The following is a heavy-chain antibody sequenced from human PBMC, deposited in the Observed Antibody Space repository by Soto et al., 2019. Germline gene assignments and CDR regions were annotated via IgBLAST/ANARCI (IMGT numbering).Heavy chain of an antibody. V-gene: IGHV3-30-3*01. Sequence: GGSLRLSCAASGLTFSSYAMHWVRQAPGKGLEWVAVISYDGSNKYYADSVKGRFTISRDNSKNTLYLQMNSLRAEDTAVYYCARDGALEYSIFYYYGMDVWGQGTTVTVSS. CDR1: GLTFSSYA. CDR3: ARDGALEYSIFYYYGMDV. J-gene: IGHJ6*02. CDR2: ISYDGSNK. D-gene: IGHD6-6*01.